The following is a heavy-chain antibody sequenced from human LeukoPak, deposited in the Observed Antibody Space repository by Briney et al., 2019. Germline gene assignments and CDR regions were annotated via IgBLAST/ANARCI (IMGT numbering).Heavy chain of an antibody. J-gene: IGHJ4*02. CDR3: AGGRGYIYGSDY. V-gene: IGHV3-64*01. D-gene: IGHD5-18*01. CDR1: GFMFSNYD. CDR2: ISADGGST. Sequence: PGGSLRLSCAASGFMFSNYDMHWVRQAPGKGLEYVSHISADGGSTYYAISVKGRFTISRDNSKNTLHLQMGSLRAEDMAVYYCAGGRGYIYGSDYWGQGTLVTVSS.